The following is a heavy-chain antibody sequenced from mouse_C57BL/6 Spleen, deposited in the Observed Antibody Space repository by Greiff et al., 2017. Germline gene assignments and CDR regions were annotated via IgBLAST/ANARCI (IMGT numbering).Heavy chain of an antibody. Sequence: QVQLQQPGAELVKPGASVKLSCKASGYTFTSYWMHWVKQRPGQGLEWIGMIHPNSGSTNYNEKFKSKATLTVDKSSSTAYMQLSSLTSEDSAVYYCGTYSSYWYFDVWGTGTTVTVAS. CDR1: GYTFTSYW. CDR2: IHPNSGST. V-gene: IGHV1-64*01. D-gene: IGHD2-5*01. CDR3: GTYSSYWYFDV. J-gene: IGHJ1*03.